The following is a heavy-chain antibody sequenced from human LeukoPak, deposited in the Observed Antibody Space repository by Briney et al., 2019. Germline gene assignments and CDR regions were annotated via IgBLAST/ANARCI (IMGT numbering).Heavy chain of an antibody. J-gene: IGHJ3*02. V-gene: IGHV3-66*01. CDR2: IYSGGST. Sequence: GGSLRLSCAASGFTVSSNYMSWVRQAPGKGLEWVSIIYSGGSTYYADSVKGRFTISRDNSKNTLFLQMNSLRAEDTAVYYCARDYVWDAFDIWGQGTMVTVSS. CDR3: ARDYVWDAFDI. CDR1: GFTVSSNY. D-gene: IGHD2-8*01.